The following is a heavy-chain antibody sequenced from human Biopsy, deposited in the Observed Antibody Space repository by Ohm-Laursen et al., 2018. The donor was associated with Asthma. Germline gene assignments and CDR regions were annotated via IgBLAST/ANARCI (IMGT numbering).Heavy chain of an antibody. Sequence: EASVNVSCKSLGGTFNTYVIGWVRQAPGQGLEWVGGINSVFGTTTYPQKFQDRVTITADDSTSTVYMELSSLRSEDTAVYYCARKAGSCISRTCYSLDFWGQGTLVTVSS. V-gene: IGHV1-69*13. D-gene: IGHD2-2*01. CDR1: GGTFNTYV. J-gene: IGHJ4*02. CDR3: ARKAGSCISRTCYSLDF. CDR2: INSVFGTT.